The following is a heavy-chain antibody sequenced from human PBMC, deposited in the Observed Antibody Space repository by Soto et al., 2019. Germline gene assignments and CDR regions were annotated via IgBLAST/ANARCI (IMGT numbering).Heavy chain of an antibody. D-gene: IGHD1-20*01. CDR3: AIITRGFSMDV. Sequence: GGSLRLSCAASGFTLSAYWMSWVRQTPGKGLEWVANIKHDGSEKYYVDSVKGRFTISRDNAKNSLFLEMNSLRAEDTAVFYCAIITRGFSMDVWGQRTTVTVSS. CDR1: GFTLSAYW. V-gene: IGHV3-7*01. J-gene: IGHJ6*02. CDR2: IKHDGSEK.